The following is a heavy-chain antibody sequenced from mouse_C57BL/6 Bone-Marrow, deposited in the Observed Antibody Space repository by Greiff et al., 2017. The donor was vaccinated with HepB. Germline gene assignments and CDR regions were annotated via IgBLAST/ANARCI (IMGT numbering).Heavy chain of an antibody. CDR3: AKRRGSSPYAMDY. J-gene: IGHJ4*01. D-gene: IGHD1-1*01. CDR1: GFSLTSYG. V-gene: IGHV2-9*01. Sequence: VKLVESGPGLVAPSQRLSITCTVSGFSLTSYGVDWVRQPPGKGLEWLGVIWGGGSTNYNSALMSRLSISKDNSKSQVFLKMNSLQTDDTAMYYCAKRRGSSPYAMDYWGQGTSVTVSS. CDR2: IWGGGST.